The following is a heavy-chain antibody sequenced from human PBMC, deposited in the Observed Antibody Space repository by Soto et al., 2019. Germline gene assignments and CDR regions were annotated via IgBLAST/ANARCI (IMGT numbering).Heavy chain of an antibody. CDR2: ISYDGSNK. CDR3: ATDSLIIAAAGPAYYYYYGMDV. Sequence: GGSLRLSCAASGFTFSSYAMHWVRQAPGKGLEWVAVISYDGSNKYYADSVKGRFTISRDNSKNTLYLQMNSLRAEDTAVYYCATDSLIIAAAGPAYYYYYGMDVWGHGTTVTVSS. V-gene: IGHV3-30-3*01. J-gene: IGHJ6*02. D-gene: IGHD6-13*01. CDR1: GFTFSSYA.